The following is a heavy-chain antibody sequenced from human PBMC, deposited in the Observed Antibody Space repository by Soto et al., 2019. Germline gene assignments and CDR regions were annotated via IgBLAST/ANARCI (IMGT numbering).Heavy chain of an antibody. Sequence: LVESGVGVVQPGRSLRLSCAASVFTFSSYGMHWVRQAPGKGLEWVAVIWYDGSNKYYADSVNGRFTISIDKCKNTLYVQRNRLRAGDTDGYYCAREGSYCSGGSCSPHFDYWRQGTLV. V-gene: IGHV3-33*01. D-gene: IGHD2-15*01. CDR1: VFTFSSYG. CDR3: AREGSYCSGGSCSPHFDY. CDR2: IWYDGSNK. J-gene: IGHJ4*02.